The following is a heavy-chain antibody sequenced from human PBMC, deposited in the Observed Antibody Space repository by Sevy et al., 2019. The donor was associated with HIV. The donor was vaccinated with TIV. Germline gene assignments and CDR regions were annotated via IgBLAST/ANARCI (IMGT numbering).Heavy chain of an antibody. J-gene: IGHJ4*02. CDR2: IHDTGGT. D-gene: IGHD5-12*01. CDR3: ASKRGYNHGPFDY. V-gene: IGHV4-30-4*01. Sequence: SETRSLTCTVSGGSISSSDSYWSWIRQPPGKGLEWIGYIHDTGGTYYNPFLKSRVAMSLDTSEKQFSLKLNFLTAADTAVYYCASKRGYNHGPFDYWGQGTLVTVSS. CDR1: GGSISSSDSY.